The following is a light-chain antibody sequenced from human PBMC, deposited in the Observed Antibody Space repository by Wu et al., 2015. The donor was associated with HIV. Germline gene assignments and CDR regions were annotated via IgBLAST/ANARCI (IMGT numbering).Light chain of an antibody. CDR1: QSLSSN. Sequence: EILMTQSPGTLSVSPGERGTLSCRASQSLSSNLAWYQHQPGQAPRLLIYDSSNRATGIPARFSGSGSGTDFTLTISSLEPEDFAVYYCQQRSNWPWTFGQGTKVEIK. V-gene: IGKV3-11*01. J-gene: IGKJ1*01. CDR2: DSS. CDR3: QQRSNWPWT.